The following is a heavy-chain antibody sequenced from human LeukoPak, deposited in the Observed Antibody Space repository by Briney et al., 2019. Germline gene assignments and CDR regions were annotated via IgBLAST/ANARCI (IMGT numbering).Heavy chain of an antibody. J-gene: IGHJ4*02. CDR1: GGSFNDYY. D-gene: IGHD3-9*01. CDR3: AGYDILTGLWD. V-gene: IGHV4-34*01. CDR2: INHSGRT. Sequence: SSETLSLTCAVYGGSFNDYYWSWIRQPPGKGLEWIGEINHSGRTNYNPSLKSRVTISVDTSKNQFSLKLTSVTAADTAVYYCAGYDILTGLWDWGQGTLVTVSS.